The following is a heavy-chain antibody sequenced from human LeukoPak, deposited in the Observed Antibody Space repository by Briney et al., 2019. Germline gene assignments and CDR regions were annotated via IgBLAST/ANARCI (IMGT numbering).Heavy chain of an antibody. D-gene: IGHD4-17*01. Sequence: GGCLRLSCVVSGFTFSNYWMSWVRQAPGKGLEWVANINQDGSAEYYVASVKGRFTISRDNGRNSLFLHMNSLRAEDTALYYCARVPATVRADYWGQGTLVTVSS. CDR2: INQDGSAE. CDR3: ARVPATVRADY. CDR1: GFTFSNYW. J-gene: IGHJ4*02. V-gene: IGHV3-7*04.